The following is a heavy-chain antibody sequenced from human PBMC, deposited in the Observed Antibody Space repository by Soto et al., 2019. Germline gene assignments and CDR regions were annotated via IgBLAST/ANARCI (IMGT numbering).Heavy chain of an antibody. CDR2: ITPFNGNT. Sequence: QTLEWMGWITPFNGNTNYAQKFQDRVTITRDRSMSTAYMELSSLRSEDTAMYYCAQSSPIKPSGSEDRACDIWGQGTMVTSLQ. V-gene: IGHV1-45*02. J-gene: IGHJ3*02. CDR3: AQSSPIKPSGSEDRACDI. D-gene: IGHD6-13*01.